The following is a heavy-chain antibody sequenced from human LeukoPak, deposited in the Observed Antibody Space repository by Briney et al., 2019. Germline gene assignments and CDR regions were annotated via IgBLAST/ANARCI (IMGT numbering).Heavy chain of an antibody. CDR2: ISYDGSNK. V-gene: IGHV3-30*18. Sequence: GGSLRLSCAASGFTFSSYGMHWVRQAPGKGLEWVAVISYDGSNKYYADSVKGRFTISRDNSKNTLYLQMNRLRAEDTAVYYCAKDLSDFWSGYDYWGQGTLVTVSS. CDR1: GFTFSSYG. J-gene: IGHJ4*02. D-gene: IGHD3-3*01. CDR3: AKDLSDFWSGYDY.